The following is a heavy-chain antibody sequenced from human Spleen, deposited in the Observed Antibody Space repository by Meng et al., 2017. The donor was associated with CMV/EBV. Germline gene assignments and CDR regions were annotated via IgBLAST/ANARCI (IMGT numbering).Heavy chain of an antibody. D-gene: IGHD5-12*01. Sequence: ASVKVSCKASGGTFSSYGISWVRQAPGQGLEWMGWINPNSGGTKYAQKFQGRVTMTRDTSSFTAYMDLSRLRSDDTAVYYCYSGYGNFDYWGQGTLVTVSS. CDR1: GGTFSSYG. CDR3: YSGYGNFDY. CDR2: INPNSGGT. J-gene: IGHJ4*02. V-gene: IGHV1-2*02.